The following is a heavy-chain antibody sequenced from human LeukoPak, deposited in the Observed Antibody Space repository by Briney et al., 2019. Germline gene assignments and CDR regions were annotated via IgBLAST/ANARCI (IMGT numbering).Heavy chain of an antibody. Sequence: SQTLSLTCTVSGGSISSGGYYWSWIRQHPGKGLEWIGYIYYSGSTYYNPSLKSRVTISVDTSKNQFSLKLSSVTAADTAVYYCARVTTVTKFCDYWGQGTLVTVSS. J-gene: IGHJ4*02. CDR2: IYYSGST. V-gene: IGHV4-31*03. D-gene: IGHD4-17*01. CDR3: ARVTTVTKFCDY. CDR1: GGSISSGGYY.